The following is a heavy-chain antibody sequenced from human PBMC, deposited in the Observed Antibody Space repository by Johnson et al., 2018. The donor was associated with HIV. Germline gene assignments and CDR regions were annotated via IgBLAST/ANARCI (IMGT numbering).Heavy chain of an antibody. V-gene: IGHV3-20*04. CDR1: GFNFDDHA. D-gene: IGHD3-10*01. Sequence: VQLVESGGGVVQPGGSLRLSCVASGFNFDDHAMHWVRQAPGKGLEWVSGINWSGGGTAYADSMKGRFTISRDNAKNSLYLQMNSLRAEDTAVYYCARSRSGSRNALDIWGQGTMVTVSS. CDR3: ARSRSGSRNALDI. J-gene: IGHJ3*02. CDR2: INWSGGGT.